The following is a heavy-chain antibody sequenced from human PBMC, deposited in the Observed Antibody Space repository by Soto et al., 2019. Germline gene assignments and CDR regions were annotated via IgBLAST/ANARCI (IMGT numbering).Heavy chain of an antibody. CDR2: INPNSGNI. V-gene: IGHV1-8*02. Sequence: ASVQVSCNAAGVTFSSCAIDCERHLPGHGLEWMGWINPNSGNIGYAQKFQGRVTMTRDTAIRTAYMEVSRLRSDDTAVYYCARGRASGSYYLLDYWGQGTLVTVSS. D-gene: IGHD3-10*01. CDR1: GVTFSSCA. CDR3: ARGRASGSYYLLDY. J-gene: IGHJ4*02.